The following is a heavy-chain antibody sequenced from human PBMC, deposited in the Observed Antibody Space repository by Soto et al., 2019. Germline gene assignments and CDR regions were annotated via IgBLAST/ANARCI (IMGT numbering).Heavy chain of an antibody. CDR1: GYTFTGYY. V-gene: IGHV1-2*04. D-gene: IGHD6-25*01. J-gene: IGHJ6*02. CDR2: INPNSGGT. Sequence: ASVKVSCKASGYTFTGYYMHWVRQAPGQGLEWMGWINPNSGGTNYAQKFQGWVTMTRDTSISTAYMELSRLRSDDTAVYYCARAFSSATGFYYYYGMDVWGQGNTVTVS. CDR3: ARAFSSATGFYYYYGMDV.